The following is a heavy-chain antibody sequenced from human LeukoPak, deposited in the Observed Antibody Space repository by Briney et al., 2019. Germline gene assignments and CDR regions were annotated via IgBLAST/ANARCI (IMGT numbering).Heavy chain of an antibody. CDR2: IYSGGST. CDR3: ARVSGTGYYFDY. Sequence: GGSLRLSCAASGFTFSSNYMSWVRQAPGKGLEWVSVIYSGGSTYYADSVKGRFTISRDNSKNPLYLQMNSLRAEDTAVDNCARVSGTGYYFDYWGQGTLVTVSS. J-gene: IGHJ4*02. CDR1: GFTFSSNY. D-gene: IGHD1-14*01. V-gene: IGHV3-53*01.